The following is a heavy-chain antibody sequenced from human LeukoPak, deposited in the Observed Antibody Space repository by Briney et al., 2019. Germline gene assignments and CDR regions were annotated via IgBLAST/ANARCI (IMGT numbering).Heavy chain of an antibody. D-gene: IGHD1-26*01. V-gene: IGHV5-51*01. CDR3: ARPKIVGAFHGPFDY. CDR2: IYPGDSDT. CDR1: GYSFTTYW. J-gene: IGHJ4*02. Sequence: GESLKISCKGSGYSFTTYWIGWVRQMPGKGLEWMGIIYPGDSDTRYSPSFQGQVTISADKSISTAYLQWSSLKASDTAMYYCARPKIVGAFHGPFDYWGQGTLVTVSS.